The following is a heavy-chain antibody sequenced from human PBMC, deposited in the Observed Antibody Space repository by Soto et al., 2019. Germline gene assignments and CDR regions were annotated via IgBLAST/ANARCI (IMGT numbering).Heavy chain of an antibody. CDR1: GYSFTSYL. Sequence: GEPLKISCKGSGYSFTSYLISWVRQMAGKGLEWMGRIDPSDSYTNYSPSLKGHVPISAAKSISTAYLQWSRPEASDTAMYSCARHEGSSFFWGMEVWGQGT. D-gene: IGHD5-18*01. CDR3: ARHEGSSFFWGMEV. CDR2: IDPSDSYT. V-gene: IGHV5-10-1*01. J-gene: IGHJ6*01.